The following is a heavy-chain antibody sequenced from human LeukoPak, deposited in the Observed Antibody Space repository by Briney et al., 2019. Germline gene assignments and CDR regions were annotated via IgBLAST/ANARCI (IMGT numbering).Heavy chain of an antibody. CDR1: GFTFSSYA. J-gene: IGHJ4*02. V-gene: IGHV3-30*18. CDR3: AKDRGSGWYEGVDY. CDR2: ILHGGSNK. D-gene: IGHD6-19*01. Sequence: GGSLRLSCAASGFTFSSYAMSWVRQAPGKGLEWVAVILHGGSNKYYADSVKGRFTISRDNSKNTLYLQMNSLRAEDTAVYYCAKDRGSGWYEGVDYWGQGTLVAVSS.